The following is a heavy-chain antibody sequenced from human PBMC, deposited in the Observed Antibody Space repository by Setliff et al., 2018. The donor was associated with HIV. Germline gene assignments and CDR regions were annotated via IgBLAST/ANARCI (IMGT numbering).Heavy chain of an antibody. CDR1: GGSLTNYY. V-gene: IGHV4-34*01. CDR3: ARGRSCESDWCWLYYNYYYDMDV. CDR2: ITDDGTA. J-gene: IGHJ6*02. Sequence: SETLSLTCAVYGGSLTNYYWSWIRQSPGKGLEWIGEITDDGTATYTSSLKSRVTISLDTSKKQLSLKVTSVTAADTAIYYCARGRSCESDWCWLYYNYYYDMDVWAQGTAVTVSS. D-gene: IGHD2-8*01.